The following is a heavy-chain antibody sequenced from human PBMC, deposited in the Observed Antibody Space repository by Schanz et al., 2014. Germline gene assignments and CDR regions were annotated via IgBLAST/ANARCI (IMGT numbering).Heavy chain of an antibody. CDR1: GFTFSGFW. CDR2: IKKDGSEK. CDR3: ARGRVLES. Sequence: EVQLVESGGGVVRPGGSLRLSCAASGFTFSGFWMTWVRQAPGKGLEWVANIKKDGSEKYYVDSVKGRFTISRDNAKNSLFLQMNSLRPEDTAVYYCARGRVLESWGQGTLVTVSS. D-gene: IGHD1-1*01. V-gene: IGHV3-7*01. J-gene: IGHJ5*02.